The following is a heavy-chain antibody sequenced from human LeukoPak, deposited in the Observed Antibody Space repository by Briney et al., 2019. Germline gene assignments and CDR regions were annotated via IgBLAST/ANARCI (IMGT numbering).Heavy chain of an antibody. CDR2: INHSGST. D-gene: IGHD3-10*01. CDR1: GGSFSGYY. Sequence: SETLSLTCAVYGGSFSGYYWSWIRQPPGKGLEWSGEINHSGSTNYNPSLKSRVTISVDTSKKQFSLKLSSVTAADTAVYYCARGRTPLKLMVRGVTYFDYWGQGTLVTVSS. J-gene: IGHJ4*02. V-gene: IGHV4-34*01. CDR3: ARGRTPLKLMVRGVTYFDY.